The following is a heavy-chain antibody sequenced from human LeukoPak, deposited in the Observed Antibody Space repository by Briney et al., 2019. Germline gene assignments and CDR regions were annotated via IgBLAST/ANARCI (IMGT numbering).Heavy chain of an antibody. D-gene: IGHD5-18*01. V-gene: IGHV1-2*02. CDR3: ARDLTGMTATYDY. CDR1: GYTFTGYY. J-gene: IGHJ4*02. Sequence: GASVKVSCKASGYTFTGYYMHWARQAPGQGLEWIGWINPNSGGTNYAQKFQGRVTMTRDTSISTAYMELSRLRSDDTAVYYCARDLTGMTATYDYWGQGTLVTVSS. CDR2: INPNSGGT.